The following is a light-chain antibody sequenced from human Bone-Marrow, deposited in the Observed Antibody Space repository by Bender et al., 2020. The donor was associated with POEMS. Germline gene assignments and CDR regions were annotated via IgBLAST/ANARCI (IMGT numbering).Light chain of an antibody. Sequence: QSALTQPASVSGSPGQPITIPCTGTSSDVGDSQYVSWYQQHPGKVPKLIIYDVTHRPSGVSTRFSGSKSGNTASLTISGLQAEDEADYYCSSYSSDSTYVFGSGTKVTV. V-gene: IGLV2-14*03. CDR2: DVT. CDR3: SSYSSDSTYV. J-gene: IGLJ1*01. CDR1: SSDVGDSQY.